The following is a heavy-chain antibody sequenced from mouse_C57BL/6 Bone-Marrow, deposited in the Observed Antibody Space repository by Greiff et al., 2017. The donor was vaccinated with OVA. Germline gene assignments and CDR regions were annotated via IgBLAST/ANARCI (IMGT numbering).Heavy chain of an antibody. J-gene: IGHJ1*03. V-gene: IGHV3-1*01. CDR1: GYSITSGYD. D-gene: IGHD1-1*01. CDR3: AREDGSSPYWYFDV. Sequence: EVQLQQSGPGMVKPSQSLSLTCTVTGYSITSGYDWHWIRHFPGNKLEWMGYISYSGSTNYNPSLKSRISLTHDTSKNHSFLKLNSVTTEDTATYYCAREDGSSPYWYFDVWGTGTTVTVSS. CDR2: ISYSGST.